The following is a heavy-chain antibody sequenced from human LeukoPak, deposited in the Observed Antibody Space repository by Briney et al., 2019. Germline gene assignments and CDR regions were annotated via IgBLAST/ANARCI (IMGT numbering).Heavy chain of an antibody. V-gene: IGHV1-8*01. CDR1: GYTFSSYD. J-gene: IGHJ5*02. Sequence: ASVKVSCKASGYTFSSYDINWGRQATGQGLEWMRWMNPNSGNTGDAQKFQGRVTMTRNTSISTAYMELSSLRSEDTAVYYCARVYGDPWAQGTLDTVSS. D-gene: IGHD4-17*01. CDR2: MNPNSGNT. CDR3: ARVYGDP.